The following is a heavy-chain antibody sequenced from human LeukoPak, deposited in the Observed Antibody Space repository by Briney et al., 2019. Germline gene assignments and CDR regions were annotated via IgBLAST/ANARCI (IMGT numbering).Heavy chain of an antibody. CDR3: ARGIELGYCSSTSCPDNDYYYGMDV. D-gene: IGHD2-2*01. CDR2: IYYSGST. CDR1: GGSISSYY. V-gene: IGHV4-59*01. J-gene: IGHJ6*02. Sequence: SETLSLTCTVSGGSISSYYWSWIRQPPGKGLEWIGYIYYSGSTNYNPSLKSRVTISVDTSKNQFSLKLSSVTAADTAVYYCARGIELGYCSSTSCPDNDYYYGMDVWGQGTTVTVSS.